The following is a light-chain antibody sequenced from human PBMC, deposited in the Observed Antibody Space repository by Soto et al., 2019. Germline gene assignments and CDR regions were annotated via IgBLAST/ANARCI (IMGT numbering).Light chain of an antibody. V-gene: IGKV1-33*01. Sequence: DIPMTQSPSSLSASEGDRVTITCQSSHDVSRNLNWFQQKTGEAPQLLIYDASNLERGVPSRFSGSGSGTDFTLTIGSLQPEDVATYYWQQYNSMLSFGGGTEVEIK. J-gene: IGKJ4*01. CDR1: HDVSRN. CDR2: DAS. CDR3: QQYNSMLS.